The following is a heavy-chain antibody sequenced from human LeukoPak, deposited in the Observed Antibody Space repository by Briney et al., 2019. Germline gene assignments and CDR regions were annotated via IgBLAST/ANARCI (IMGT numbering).Heavy chain of an antibody. CDR3: ARGGYDILTGTSFFDP. J-gene: IGHJ5*02. V-gene: IGHV3-11*05. CDR1: GFTFSDYY. CDR2: ISSSGTYA. Sequence: GGSLRLSCVASGFTFSDYYMSWIRQAPGKGLQYVSYISSSGTYANYANSVKGRFTNSRDNAKDSLYLQMNSLRADDTAVYYCARGGYDILTGTSFFDPWGQGTLVTVSS. D-gene: IGHD3-9*01.